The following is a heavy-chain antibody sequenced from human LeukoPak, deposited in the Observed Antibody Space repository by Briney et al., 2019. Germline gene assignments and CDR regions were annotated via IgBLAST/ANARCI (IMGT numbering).Heavy chain of an antibody. D-gene: IGHD1-1*01. CDR3: TRNRGTDY. CDR2: IKEDGSEK. V-gene: IGHV3-7*01. CDR1: GFTFSNYW. J-gene: IGHJ4*02. Sequence: GGSLRLSCAASGFTFSNYWMNWVRQAPGKGLEWVANIKEDGSEKIYADSVKGRFTISRDNSKNSLYLQINNLRAEDTAVYYCTRNRGTDYWGQGTLVTVSS.